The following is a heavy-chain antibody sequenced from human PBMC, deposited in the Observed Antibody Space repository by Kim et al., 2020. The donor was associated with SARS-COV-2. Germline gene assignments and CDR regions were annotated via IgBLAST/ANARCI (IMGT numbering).Heavy chain of an antibody. Sequence: GGSLRLSCAASGFTFSSYAMSWVRQAPGKGLEWVSAISGSGGSTYYADSVKGRFTISRDNSKNTLYLQMNSLRAEDTAVYYCAKRGGYSYDTGSFDPWGQGTLVTVSS. CDR3: AKRGGYSYDTGSFDP. CDR1: GFTFSSYA. J-gene: IGHJ5*02. V-gene: IGHV3-23*01. D-gene: IGHD5-18*01. CDR2: ISGSGGST.